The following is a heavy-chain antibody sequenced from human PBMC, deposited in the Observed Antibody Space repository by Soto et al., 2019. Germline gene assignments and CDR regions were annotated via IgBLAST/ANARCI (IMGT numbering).Heavy chain of an antibody. CDR1: GGSISSGGYY. CDR3: ARGWEPPTYYFDY. Sequence: QVQLQESGPGLVKPSQTLSLTCTVSGGSISSGGYYWSWIRQHPGKGLEWIGYIYYSGSTYYNPSLQSRVTISVDTSKNQFSLKLSSVTAADTAVYYCARGWEPPTYYFDYWGQGTLVTVSS. J-gene: IGHJ4*02. V-gene: IGHV4-31*03. D-gene: IGHD1-1*01. CDR2: IYYSGST.